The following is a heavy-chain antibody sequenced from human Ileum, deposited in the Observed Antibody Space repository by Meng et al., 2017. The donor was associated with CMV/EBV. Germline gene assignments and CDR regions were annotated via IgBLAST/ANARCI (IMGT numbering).Heavy chain of an antibody. CDR1: GFTLRSSW. V-gene: IGHV3-74*01. Sequence: GESLKISCAASGFTLRSSWMHWVRQVPGKGLVWVSSTDNDGKNTYYADSVKGRFTISRDNAKNTLHLQMNSLKIEDTAVYYCARYCSSTTCYRPGWGQGTLGTVSS. D-gene: IGHD2-2*02. J-gene: IGHJ4*02. CDR3: ARYCSSTTCYRPG. CDR2: TDNDGKNT.